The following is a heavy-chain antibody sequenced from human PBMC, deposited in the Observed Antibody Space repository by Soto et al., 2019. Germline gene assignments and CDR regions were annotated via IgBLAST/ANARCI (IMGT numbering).Heavy chain of an antibody. J-gene: IGHJ4*02. CDR3: ARDIPVGYYDSSGYSY. CDR2: IYYSGST. CDR1: GGSISSGDYY. D-gene: IGHD3-22*01. V-gene: IGHV4-30-4*01. Sequence: PSETLSLTCTVSGGSISSGDYYWSWIRQPPGKGLEWIGYIYYSGSTYYNPSLKSRVTISVDTSKNQFSLKLSSVTAADTAVYYCARDIPVGYYDSSGYSYWGQGTLVTVSS.